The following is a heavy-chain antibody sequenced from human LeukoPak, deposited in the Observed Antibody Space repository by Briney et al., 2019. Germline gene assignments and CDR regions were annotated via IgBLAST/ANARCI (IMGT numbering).Heavy chain of an antibody. CDR3: AKVGGYSSSWYDYGMDV. J-gene: IGHJ6*02. Sequence: GGSLRLSCAASGFTFSSYAMSWVRQAPGKGLEWVSAISGSGGSTYYADSVKGRSTISRDNSKNTLYLQMNSLRAEDTAVYYCAKVGGYSSSWYDYGMDVWGQGTTVTVSS. D-gene: IGHD6-13*01. CDR1: GFTFSSYA. V-gene: IGHV3-23*01. CDR2: ISGSGGST.